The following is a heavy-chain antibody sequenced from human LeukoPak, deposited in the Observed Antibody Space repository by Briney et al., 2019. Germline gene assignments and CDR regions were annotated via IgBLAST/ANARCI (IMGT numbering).Heavy chain of an antibody. D-gene: IGHD3-22*01. CDR2: IYSGGST. V-gene: IGHV3-53*01. CDR3: ARSNGRYYDSSGCPTRGFDY. CDR1: GFTVSSNY. J-gene: IGHJ4*02. Sequence: GGSLRLSCAASGFTVSSNYMSWVRQAPGKGLEWVSVIYSGGSTYYADSVKGRFTISRDNSKNTLYLQMNSLRAEDTAVYYCARSNGRYYDSSGCPTRGFDYWGQGTLVTVSS.